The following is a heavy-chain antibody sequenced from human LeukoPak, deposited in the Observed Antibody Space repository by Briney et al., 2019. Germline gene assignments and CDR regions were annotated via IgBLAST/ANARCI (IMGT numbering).Heavy chain of an antibody. J-gene: IGHJ6*02. Sequence: SETLSLTCAVYGGSFSGYYWSWIRQPPGKGLEWIGEINHSGSTNYNPSLKSRVTISVDTSKNQFSLKLSSVTAADTAVYYCASGRYYYDSSGYYRRGMDVWSQGTTVTVSS. CDR2: INHSGST. D-gene: IGHD3-22*01. CDR3: ASGRYYYDSSGYYRRGMDV. V-gene: IGHV4-34*01. CDR1: GGSFSGYY.